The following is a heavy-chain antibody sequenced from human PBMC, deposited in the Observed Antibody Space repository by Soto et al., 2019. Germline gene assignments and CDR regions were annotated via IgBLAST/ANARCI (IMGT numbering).Heavy chain of an antibody. CDR1: GYTFYRYG. CDR2: INPSNDNT. Sequence: QVQLVQSGAEVKKAGASVKVSCKASGYTFYRYGITWVRQAPGQGLEWMGWINPSNDNTNYAQKFRGRVTMTTDASTSTAHMELRSLTSDDTAVYYCARDTQQDSNGYYLEWFDPWGQGTLVTVSS. V-gene: IGHV1-18*01. J-gene: IGHJ5*02. CDR3: ARDTQQDSNGYYLEWFDP. D-gene: IGHD3-22*01.